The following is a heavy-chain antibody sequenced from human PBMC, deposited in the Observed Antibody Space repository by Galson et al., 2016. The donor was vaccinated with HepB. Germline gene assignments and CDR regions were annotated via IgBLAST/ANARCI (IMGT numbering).Heavy chain of an antibody. J-gene: IGHJ4*02. D-gene: IGHD3-10*01. Sequence: SLRLSCAASGFTFSTYPMSWVRQAPWKRLEWVATISGIDDATYYADSVRGRFTISRDNSKNTLYLQLNSLRAEDSAVYYCANIGGSVNYYNGRWGRGTLVTVSS. CDR2: ISGIDDAT. CDR3: ANIGGSVNYYNGR. V-gene: IGHV3-23*01. CDR1: GFTFSTYP.